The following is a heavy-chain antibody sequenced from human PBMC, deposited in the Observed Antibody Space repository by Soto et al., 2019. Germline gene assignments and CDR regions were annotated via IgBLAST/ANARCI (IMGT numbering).Heavy chain of an antibody. D-gene: IGHD3-22*01. V-gene: IGHV1-18*01. CDR2: ISAYNGNT. Sequence: QVQLVQSGAEVKKPGASVKVSCKASGYTFTSYGISWVRQAPGQGLEWMGWISAYNGNTNYAQKLQGRVTMTTDTSTSTGYMELRSRRADDTAVYCCARDDSYDSSGYYHYFDHWGRGTPVTVSS. CDR1: GYTFTSYG. J-gene: IGHJ4*02. CDR3: ARDDSYDSSGYYHYFDH.